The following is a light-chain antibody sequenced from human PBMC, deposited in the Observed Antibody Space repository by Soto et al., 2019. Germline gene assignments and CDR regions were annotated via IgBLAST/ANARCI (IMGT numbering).Light chain of an antibody. J-gene: IGKJ1*01. V-gene: IGKV3-20*01. CDR1: QSVSRSF. Sequence: EIVLTQSPDTLSLSPGERATLSCWASQSVSRSFLAWYQQKPGQAPRLLIYGASSRATGIPDRFSGGGSGTDFTLTIGRLEAEDFAVYYCQQYGTSPWTFGQGTKVEI. CDR3: QQYGTSPWT. CDR2: GAS.